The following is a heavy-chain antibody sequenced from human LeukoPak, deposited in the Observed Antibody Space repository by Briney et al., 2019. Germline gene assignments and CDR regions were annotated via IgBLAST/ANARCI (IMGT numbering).Heavy chain of an antibody. D-gene: IGHD5-12*01. CDR1: GFTFSNNY. V-gene: IGHV3-53*01. Sequence: GGSLRLSCAASGFTFSNNYMSWVRQAPGKGLEWVSVIYSDGSTYYADSVKGRFTISRDNSKNTLYLQMNSLRAEDTAVYYCARPVDYNAGDYWGQGTLVTVSS. CDR3: ARPVDYNAGDY. CDR2: IYSDGST. J-gene: IGHJ4*02.